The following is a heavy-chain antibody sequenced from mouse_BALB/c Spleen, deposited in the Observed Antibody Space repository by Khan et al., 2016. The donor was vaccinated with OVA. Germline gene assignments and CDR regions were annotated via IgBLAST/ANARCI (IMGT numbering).Heavy chain of an antibody. V-gene: IGHV1-7*01. J-gene: IGHJ3*01. CDR1: GYSFTTYW. CDR3: GGGGHYGAWLAY. CDR2: INPSTGYT. Sequence: QVRLQQSGAELAKPGASVKISCKASGYSFTTYWMHWVKQRPGQGLEWIGYINPSTGYTNYTQNFRDRATLTADESSSTAYMELSSLTSDDSAVYFCGGGGHYGAWLAYWGQGTLVTVSA. D-gene: IGHD2-1*01.